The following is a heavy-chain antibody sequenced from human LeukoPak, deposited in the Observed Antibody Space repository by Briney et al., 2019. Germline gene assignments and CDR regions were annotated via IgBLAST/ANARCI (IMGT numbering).Heavy chain of an antibody. J-gene: IGHJ6*02. CDR3: ARHFDFWSAYYGMDV. CDR2: IIPIFGTA. Sequence: SVKVSCKASGGTFSSYAISWVRQAPGQGLEWMGGIIPIFGTANYAQKFQGRVTITADESTSKAYMELSSLRSEDTAVYYCARHFDFWSAYYGMDVWGQGTTVTVSS. CDR1: GGTFSSYA. D-gene: IGHD3-3*01. V-gene: IGHV1-69*13.